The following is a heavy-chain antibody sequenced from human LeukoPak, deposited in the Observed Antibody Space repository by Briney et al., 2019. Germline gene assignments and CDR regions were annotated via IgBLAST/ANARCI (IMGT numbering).Heavy chain of an antibody. D-gene: IGHD1-7*01. CDR1: GGSFSGYY. Sequence: SETLSLTCAVYGGSFSGYYWSWIRQPPGKGLEWIGEINHSGSTNYNPSLKSRVTISVDTSKNQFSLKLSSVTAEDTAVYYCARAYNWNYPDAFDIWGQGTMVTVSS. CDR3: ARAYNWNYPDAFDI. V-gene: IGHV4-34*01. J-gene: IGHJ3*02. CDR2: INHSGST.